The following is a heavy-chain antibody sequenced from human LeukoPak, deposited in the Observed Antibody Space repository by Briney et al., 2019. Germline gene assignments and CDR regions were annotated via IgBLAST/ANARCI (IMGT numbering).Heavy chain of an antibody. D-gene: IGHD3-10*01. J-gene: IGHJ4*02. V-gene: IGHV4-34*01. CDR3: ARDLIVPVGLTGSGTYSTDY. Sequence: SETLSLTCAVYGGSFSGYYWSWIRQPPGKGLEWIGEINHSGSTNYNPSLKSRVTISVDTSKNQFSLKLGSVIAADTAVYYCARDLIVPVGLTGSGTYSTDYWGQGTLVTVSS. CDR2: INHSGST. CDR1: GGSFSGYY.